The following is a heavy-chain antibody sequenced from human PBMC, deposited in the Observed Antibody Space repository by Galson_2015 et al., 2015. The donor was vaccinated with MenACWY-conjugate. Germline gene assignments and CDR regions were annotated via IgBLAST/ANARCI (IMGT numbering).Heavy chain of an antibody. CDR3: ASGSIVRGVMTENSTHYFEY. J-gene: IGHJ4*02. CDR1: GYPFSSYG. Sequence: SVKVSCKASGYPFSSYGINWVRQAPGQGLEWMGWISAYNGDTNYAQKFQDRVFMTTDKSTDTVYMHLRSLRSDDTAFYYCASGSIVRGVMTENSTHYFEYWGPGTQVTVSS. V-gene: IGHV1-18*04. D-gene: IGHD3-10*01. CDR2: ISAYNGDT.